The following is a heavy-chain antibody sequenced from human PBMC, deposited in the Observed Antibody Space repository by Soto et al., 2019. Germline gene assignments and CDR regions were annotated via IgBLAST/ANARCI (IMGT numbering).Heavy chain of an antibody. CDR3: AEGRGITGNSDWFDY. J-gene: IGHJ5*01. CDR1: GFTFSSYA. Sequence: EVQLLESGGGLVQPGGSLRLSCAASGFTFSSYAMSWVRQAPGKGLEWVSAISGSAGSTYYADSVKGRFTISRDNSKNTRDLQMNGLTAEDTAVYYGAEGRGITGNSDWFDYWGQGTLVTVSS. V-gene: IGHV3-23*01. D-gene: IGHD1-20*01. CDR2: ISGSAGST.